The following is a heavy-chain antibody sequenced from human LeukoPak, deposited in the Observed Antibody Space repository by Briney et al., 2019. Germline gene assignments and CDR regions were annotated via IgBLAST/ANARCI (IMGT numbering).Heavy chain of an antibody. D-gene: IGHD6-19*01. CDR1: GFTFSDYY. CDR2: ISSSGSTI. V-gene: IGHV3-11*01. J-gene: IGHJ3*02. Sequence: PGGSLRLSCAASGFTFSDYYMSWIRQAPGKGLEWVSYISSSGSTIYYADSVKGRFTISRDNAKNSLYLQMNSLRAEDTAVYYCARRTLGIAVADAGAFDIWGQGTMVTVSS. CDR3: ARRTLGIAVADAGAFDI.